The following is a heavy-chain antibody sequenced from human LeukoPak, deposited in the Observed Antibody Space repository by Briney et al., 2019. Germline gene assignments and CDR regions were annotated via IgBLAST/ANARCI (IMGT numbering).Heavy chain of an antibody. CDR1: GFTFSSYA. J-gene: IGHJ4*02. CDR3: ARAALLVVVTASDY. Sequence: GRSLRLSCAASGFTFSSYAMHWVRQASGKGLEWVAVISYDGSNKYYADSVKGRFTISRDNSKNTLYLQMNSLRAEDTAVYYCARAALLVVVTASDYWGQGTLVTVSS. D-gene: IGHD2-21*02. V-gene: IGHV3-30*04. CDR2: ISYDGSNK.